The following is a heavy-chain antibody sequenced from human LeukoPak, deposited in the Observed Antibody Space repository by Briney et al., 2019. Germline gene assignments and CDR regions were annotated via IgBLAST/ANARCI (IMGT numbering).Heavy chain of an antibody. CDR3: AREAW. CDR2: IKKDGSEK. V-gene: IGHV3-7*01. J-gene: IGHJ4*02. CDR1: GFTFSRYW. Sequence: GGSLRLSCAAPGFTFSRYWMSWVRQAPGKGLEWVASIKKDGSEKNYVDSVKGRFTISRDNTKNSLYLQMNSLRAEDTAVYYCAREAWWGQGTLVSVSS.